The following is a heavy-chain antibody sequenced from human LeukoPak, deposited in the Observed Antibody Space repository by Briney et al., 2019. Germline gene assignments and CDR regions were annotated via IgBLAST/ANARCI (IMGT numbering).Heavy chain of an antibody. CDR2: INPNSGGT. J-gene: IGHJ4*02. CDR1: GYTFTGSY. Sequence: GASVKVSRKASGYTFTGSYMDWVRQAPGQGLEWMGRINPNSGGTNYVQKFQGRVTMTRDTSITTAYMELSRLRSGDTAVYYCASWYSSSSGFDYWGQGTLVTVSS. D-gene: IGHD6-6*01. V-gene: IGHV1-2*06. CDR3: ASWYSSSSGFDY.